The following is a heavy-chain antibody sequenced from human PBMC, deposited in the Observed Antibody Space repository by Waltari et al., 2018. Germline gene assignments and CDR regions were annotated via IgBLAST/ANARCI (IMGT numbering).Heavy chain of an antibody. V-gene: IGHV4-4*07. CDR1: GGSISSYY. CDR2: IYTSWST. CDR3: ARVPPRSSWYCDI. J-gene: IGHJ3*02. Sequence: QVQLQESGPGLVKPSETLSLTCTVSGGSISSYYGSWIRQPAGKGLDWIGHIYTSWSTNYNPSLKSRVTMSVDTSKNQFSLKLSSVTAADTAVYYCARVPPRSSWYCDIWGQGTMVTVSS. D-gene: IGHD6-13*01.